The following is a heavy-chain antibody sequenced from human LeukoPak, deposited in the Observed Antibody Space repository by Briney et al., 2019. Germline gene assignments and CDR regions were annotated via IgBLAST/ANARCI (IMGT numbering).Heavy chain of an antibody. V-gene: IGHV4-30-4*01. CDR1: GGSISSGDYY. J-gene: IGHJ5*02. Sequence: SETLSLTCTVSGGSISSGDYYWSWIRQPPGKGLEWIGYIYYSGITYYNPSLKSRVTISVDTSKNQFSLKLSSVTAADTAVYYCARVSNRRITMVRGVPNWFDPWGQGTLVTVSS. D-gene: IGHD3-10*01. CDR2: IYYSGIT. CDR3: ARVSNRRITMVRGVPNWFDP.